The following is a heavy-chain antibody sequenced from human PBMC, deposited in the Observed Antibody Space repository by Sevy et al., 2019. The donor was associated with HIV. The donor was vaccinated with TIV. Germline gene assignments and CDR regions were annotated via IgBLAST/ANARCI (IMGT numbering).Heavy chain of an antibody. CDR2: ISDSGHIK. Sequence: GGSLRLSCAASGFTFSDFYMSWIRQAPGKGLEWVSYISDSGHIKHYEDPVKGRFLISRDNAHNTVHLQMNSLTAEDTADYYCVRGGGRIHDFDYWGRGTLVTVSS. J-gene: IGHJ4*02. D-gene: IGHD3-16*01. CDR3: VRGGGRIHDFDY. CDR1: GFTFSDFY. V-gene: IGHV3-11*01.